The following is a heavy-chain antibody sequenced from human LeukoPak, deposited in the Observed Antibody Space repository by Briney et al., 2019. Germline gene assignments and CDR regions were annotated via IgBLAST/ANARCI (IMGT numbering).Heavy chain of an antibody. D-gene: IGHD2-2*01. V-gene: IGHV3-30*02. Sequence: GGSLRLSCAASGFTFISYGMHWVRQAPGKGLEWVAFIRYDGSNKYYADSVKGRFTISRDNSKNTLYLQMNSLRAEDTAVYYCRSICSNTSCQAYSDYWGQGTLVTVSS. CDR1: GFTFISYG. J-gene: IGHJ4*02. CDR3: RSICSNTSCQAYSDY. CDR2: IRYDGSNK.